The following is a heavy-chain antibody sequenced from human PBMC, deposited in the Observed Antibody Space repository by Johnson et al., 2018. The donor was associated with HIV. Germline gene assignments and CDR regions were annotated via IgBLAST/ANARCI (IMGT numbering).Heavy chain of an antibody. CDR1: GFTFISYA. Sequence: VQLVESGGGVVQPGRSLRLSCAASGFTFISYAMHWVRQAPGKGLEWVSGINWNGGSTGFADSVKGRFTISRDNAKNSMYLQMNSLRAEDTALYYCARDRTGGSYPRAFDIWGQGTMVTVSS. J-gene: IGHJ3*02. CDR3: ARDRTGGSYPRAFDI. CDR2: INWNGGST. D-gene: IGHD1-26*01. V-gene: IGHV3-20*04.